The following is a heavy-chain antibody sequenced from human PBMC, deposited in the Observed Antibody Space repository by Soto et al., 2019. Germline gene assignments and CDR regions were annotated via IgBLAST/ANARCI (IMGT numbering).Heavy chain of an antibody. D-gene: IGHD6-19*01. CDR1: KGSVIGYY. Sequence: LSISGAVCKGSVIGYYCSWIRKPPGKGLEWIGYIYYSGSTNYNPSLKSRVAISVDTSKNQFSLKLSSVTAADTAVYYCARGTVSSGWSTDFDYWGQGTLATVPS. V-gene: IGHV4-59*02. J-gene: IGHJ4*02. CDR2: IYYSGST. CDR3: ARGTVSSGWSTDFDY.